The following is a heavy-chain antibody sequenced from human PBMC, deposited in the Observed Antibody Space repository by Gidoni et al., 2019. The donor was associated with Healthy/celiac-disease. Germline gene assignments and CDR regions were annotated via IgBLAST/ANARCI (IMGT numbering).Heavy chain of an antibody. V-gene: IGHV4-59*01. Sequence: QVQLQESGPGLVKPSETLSLTCTVSGGSISSYYWSWIRQPPGKGLEWIGYIYYSGSTNYNPSLKSRVTISVDTSKNQFSLKLSSVTAADTAVYYCARDPTIRDGYNYGFDYWGQGTLVTVSS. CDR2: IYYSGST. CDR3: ARDPTIRDGYNYGFDY. D-gene: IGHD5-12*01. CDR1: GGSISSYY. J-gene: IGHJ4*02.